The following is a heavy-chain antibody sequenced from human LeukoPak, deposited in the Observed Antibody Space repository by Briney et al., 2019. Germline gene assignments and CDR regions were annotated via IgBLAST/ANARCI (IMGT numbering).Heavy chain of an antibody. CDR3: VRDHIEETGDFDY. J-gene: IGHJ4*02. Sequence: AGGSLRLSCAASGFAFSRYWMHWVRQAPGKGLVWVSRINDDGSIISYADSVKGLFTISRDNAKNTLYLQMNSLRAEDTAVYYCVRDHIEETGDFDYWGQGTLVTVSS. CDR2: INDDGSII. V-gene: IGHV3-74*01. D-gene: IGHD6-13*01. CDR1: GFAFSRYW.